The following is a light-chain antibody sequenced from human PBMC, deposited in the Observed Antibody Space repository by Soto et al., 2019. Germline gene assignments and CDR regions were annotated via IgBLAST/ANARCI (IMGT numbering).Light chain of an antibody. CDR1: SSDVGGYNY. CDR2: EVS. CDR3: ASYAGSINWV. V-gene: IGLV2-8*01. J-gene: IGLJ3*02. Sequence: QSALTQPPSASGSPGQSVTISCTGTSSDVGGYNYVSWYQQHPGKAPKLMAFEVSKRPSGVPDRFSGSKSGNTASLTVSGLQAEDDADYYCASYAGSINWVFGRGTKLTVL.